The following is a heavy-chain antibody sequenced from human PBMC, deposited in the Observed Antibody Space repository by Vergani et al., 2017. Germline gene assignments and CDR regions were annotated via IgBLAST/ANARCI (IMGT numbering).Heavy chain of an antibody. D-gene: IGHD4-17*01. CDR2: TYTSGST. CDR3: ASIRRDYGDYD. Sequence: QVQLQESGPGLVKPSQTLSLTCTVSGGSISSGSYYWSWIRQPAGKGLEWIGRTYTSGSTNYNPSLKSLVTISVDTSTNQFSLKLSSVTAADTAVYYCASIRRDYGDYDWGQGTLVTVSS. CDR1: GGSISSGSYY. V-gene: IGHV4-61*02. J-gene: IGHJ4*02.